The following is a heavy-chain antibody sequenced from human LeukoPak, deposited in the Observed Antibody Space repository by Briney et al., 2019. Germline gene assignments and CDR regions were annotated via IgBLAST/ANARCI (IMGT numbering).Heavy chain of an antibody. CDR1: GYTFTSYD. CDR3: AREIGYQLLVP. CDR2: INTNTGNP. V-gene: IGHV7-4-1*02. Sequence: ASVKVSCKTSGYTFTSYDISWVRQAPGQGLEWMGWINTNTGNPTYAQGFTGRFVFSLDTSVSTAYLQISSLKAEDTAIYYCAREIGYQLLVPWGQGTLVTVSS. J-gene: IGHJ5*02. D-gene: IGHD2-2*01.